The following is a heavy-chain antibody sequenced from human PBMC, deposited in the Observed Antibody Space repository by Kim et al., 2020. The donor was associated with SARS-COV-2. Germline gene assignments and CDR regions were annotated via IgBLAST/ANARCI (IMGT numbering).Heavy chain of an antibody. CDR3: ARRGGGSYYGVGP. Sequence: SETLSLTCAVYGGSFSGYYWSWIRQPPGKGLEWIGEINHSGSTNYNPSLKSRVTISVDTSKNQFSLKLSSVTAADTAVYYCARRGGGSYYGVGPWGQGTLVTVSS. V-gene: IGHV4-34*01. CDR1: GGSFSGYY. J-gene: IGHJ4*02. CDR2: INHSGST. D-gene: IGHD1-26*01.